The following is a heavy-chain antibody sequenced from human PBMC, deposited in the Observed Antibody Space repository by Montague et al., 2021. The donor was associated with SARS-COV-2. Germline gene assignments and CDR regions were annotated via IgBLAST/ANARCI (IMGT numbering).Heavy chain of an antibody. D-gene: IGHD6-13*01. Sequence: SLRLSCAASGFTFSAYWMHWVRQAPGQGLEWVARIGADGTTTNYADSVKGRFTISRGNAQDTVYLYMTTLTAEDTAVYYCVRAFSNSFKWFDPWGQGTLVTVSS. CDR2: IGADGTTT. CDR3: VRAFSNSFKWFDP. CDR1: GFTFSAYW. V-gene: IGHV3-74*01. J-gene: IGHJ5*02.